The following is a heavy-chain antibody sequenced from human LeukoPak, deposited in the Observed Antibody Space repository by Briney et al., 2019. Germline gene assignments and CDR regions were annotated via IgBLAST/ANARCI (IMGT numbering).Heavy chain of an antibody. D-gene: IGHD1-26*01. CDR1: RYAFTSYD. J-gene: IGHJ5*02. V-gene: IGHV1-8*01. Sequence: ASVRVSCKXSRYAFTSYDINWVRQATGQGLEWMGWMNPNSGNTGYSQKFQGRVTMTRNTSITTAYMELTSLRSEDTAVYYCARSPVGHNAWFDPWGQGTLVTVSS. CDR2: MNPNSGNT. CDR3: ARSPVGHNAWFDP.